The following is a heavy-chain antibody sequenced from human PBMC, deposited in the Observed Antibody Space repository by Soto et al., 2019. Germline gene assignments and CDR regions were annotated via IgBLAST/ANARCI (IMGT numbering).Heavy chain of an antibody. J-gene: IGHJ4*02. CDR3: ARRVHPNYYGSGNAQIDY. CDR2: IYYSGST. CDR1: GGSISSSSYY. Sequence: SETLSLTCTVSGGSISSSSYYWGWIRQPPGKGLEWIGSIYYSGSTYYNPSLKSRVTISVDTSKNQFSLKLSSVTAADTAVYYCARRVHPNYYGSGNAQIDYWGQGTLVTVSS. V-gene: IGHV4-39*01. D-gene: IGHD3-10*01.